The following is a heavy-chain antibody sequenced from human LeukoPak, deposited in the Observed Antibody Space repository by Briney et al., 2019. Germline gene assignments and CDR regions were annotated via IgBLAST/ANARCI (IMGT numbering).Heavy chain of an antibody. CDR3: ARRVSGREKYFDY. D-gene: IGHD6-19*01. V-gene: IGHV3-7*01. Sequence: GGSLRLSCAASGFTFSTYWMSWVRQAPGKGLEWVANMRQDGGEIYYVDSVKGRFTISRDNAKNSLSLQMNGLRAKDTAVYYCARRVSGREKYFDYWGQGTLVTVSS. J-gene: IGHJ4*02. CDR2: MRQDGGEI. CDR1: GFTFSTYW.